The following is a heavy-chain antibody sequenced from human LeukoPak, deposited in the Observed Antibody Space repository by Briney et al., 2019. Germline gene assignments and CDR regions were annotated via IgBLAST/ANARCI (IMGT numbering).Heavy chain of an antibody. V-gene: IGHV3-23*01. D-gene: IGHD3-3*01. CDR1: GFTFSSYW. CDR3: AKVLVSYYYMDV. Sequence: GGSLRLSCAASGFTFSSYWMSWVRQAPGKGLEWVSAISGSGGSTYYADSVKGRFTISRDNSKNTLYLQMNSLRAEDTAVYYCAKVLVSYYYMDVWGKGTTVTISS. CDR2: ISGSGGST. J-gene: IGHJ6*03.